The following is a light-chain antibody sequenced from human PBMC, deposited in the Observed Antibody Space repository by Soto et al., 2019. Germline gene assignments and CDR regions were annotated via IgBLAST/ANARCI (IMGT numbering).Light chain of an antibody. CDR3: QHYNNWPPWT. V-gene: IGKV3-15*01. Sequence: EIVMTQSPATLSVSPGERATLACRASQSVRSNLAWYQQKPVQAPRLLIYGASTRATGIPARFSGSGSGTEFTLNISSLQSEDFAVYYCQHYNNWPPWTFGEGTKVEIK. CDR1: QSVRSN. CDR2: GAS. J-gene: IGKJ1*01.